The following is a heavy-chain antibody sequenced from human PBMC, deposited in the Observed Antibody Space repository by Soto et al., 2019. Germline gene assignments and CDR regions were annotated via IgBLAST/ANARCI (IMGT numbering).Heavy chain of an antibody. CDR2: IYYSGST. J-gene: IGHJ4*02. D-gene: IGHD3-10*01. CDR3: ARGLSGSYFDY. CDR1: GGSISSYY. V-gene: IGHV4-59*01. Sequence: PSETLCLTCTVSGGSISSYYWSWIRQPPGKGLEWIGYIYYSGSTNYNPSLKSRVTISVDTSKSQFSLKLSSVTAADTAVYYCARGLSGSYFDYWGQGTLVTVSS.